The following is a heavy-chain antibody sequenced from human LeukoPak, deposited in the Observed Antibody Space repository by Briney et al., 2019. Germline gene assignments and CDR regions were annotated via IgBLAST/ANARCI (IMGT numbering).Heavy chain of an antibody. J-gene: IGHJ6*02. Sequence: SETLSLTCTVSGYSISSGYYWGWIRQPPGKGLEWIGEIYHSGSTNYNPSLKSRVTISVDKSKNQFSLKLSSVTAADTAVYYCARTRVGATLLYYYGMDVWGQGTTVTVSS. D-gene: IGHD1-26*01. V-gene: IGHV4-38-2*02. CDR3: ARTRVGATLLYYYGMDV. CDR1: GYSISSGYY. CDR2: IYHSGST.